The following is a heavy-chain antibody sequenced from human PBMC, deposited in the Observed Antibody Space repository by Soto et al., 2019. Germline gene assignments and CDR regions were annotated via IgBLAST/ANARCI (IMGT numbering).Heavy chain of an antibody. D-gene: IGHD3-10*01. V-gene: IGHV4-39*07. J-gene: IGHJ6*02. CDR2: IYHSGST. CDR3: AREGAGDYYYGMDV. Sequence: SETLSLTCTVSGGSISSSSYYWGWIRQPPGKGLEWIGGIYHSGSTNYNPSLKSRVTISVDKSKNQFSLKLSSVTAADTAVYYCAREGAGDYYYGMDVWGQGTTVTVSS. CDR1: GGSISSSSYY.